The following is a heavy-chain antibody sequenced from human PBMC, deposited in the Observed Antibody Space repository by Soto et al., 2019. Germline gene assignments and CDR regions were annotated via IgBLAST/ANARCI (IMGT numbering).Heavy chain of an antibody. V-gene: IGHV3-30-3*01. J-gene: IGHJ6*02. CDR2: ISYDGSNK. CDR3: ARERQRVLYYGMDV. Sequence: GGSLRLSCAASGFTFSSYAMHWVRQAPGKGLEWVAVISYDGSNKYYADSVKGRFTISRDNSKNTLYLQMNSLRAEDTAVYYCARERQRVLYYGMDVWGQGTTVTVSS. CDR1: GFTFSSYA. D-gene: IGHD6-6*01.